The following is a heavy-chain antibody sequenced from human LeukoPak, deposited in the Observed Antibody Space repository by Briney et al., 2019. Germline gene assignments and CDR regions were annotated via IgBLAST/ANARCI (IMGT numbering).Heavy chain of an antibody. J-gene: IGHJ4*02. CDR2: TSGSGGST. Sequence: GGSLRLSCAASGFTFSSYAMSWVRQAPGKGLEWVSATSGSGGSTYYADCVKGRFTISRDNSKNTLHLQMNSLRAEDTAVYYCAKSPYFGSGSCSWGVFDYWGQGTLVTVSS. CDR1: GFTFSSYA. D-gene: IGHD3-10*01. CDR3: AKSPYFGSGSCSWGVFDY. V-gene: IGHV3-23*01.